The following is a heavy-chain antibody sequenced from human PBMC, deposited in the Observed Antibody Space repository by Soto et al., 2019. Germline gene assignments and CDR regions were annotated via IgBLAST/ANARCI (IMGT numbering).Heavy chain of an antibody. D-gene: IGHD1-26*01. J-gene: IGHJ4*02. CDR1: GFIFSDHY. CDR2: ITNKANSYTT. Sequence: VQLVESGGGLVQPGGSLRLSCAASGFIFSDHYMDWVRQAPGKGLEWVGRITNKANSYTTEYAASVKCRFTIQRDDSKNSLYQQMNSLNTEDTAVYYCTRISLVGTTGGRYFDYWGQGTLLTVSS. V-gene: IGHV3-72*01. CDR3: TRISLVGTTGGRYFDY.